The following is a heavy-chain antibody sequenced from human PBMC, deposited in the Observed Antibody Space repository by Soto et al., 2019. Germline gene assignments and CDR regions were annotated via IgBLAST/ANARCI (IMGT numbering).Heavy chain of an antibody. Sequence: GGSLRLSCAASGFIFENFGMSWVRQAPGKGLEWISSISGSGFKKYYADSVKGRFTISRDNSKSTVYLELNNLSAEDTAVYHCAKNQGVELVPLATVDWFDPWGQGSVVT. CDR1: GFIFENFG. D-gene: IGHD1-26*01. J-gene: IGHJ5*02. CDR2: ISGSGFKK. V-gene: IGHV3-23*01. CDR3: AKNQGVELVPLATVDWFDP.